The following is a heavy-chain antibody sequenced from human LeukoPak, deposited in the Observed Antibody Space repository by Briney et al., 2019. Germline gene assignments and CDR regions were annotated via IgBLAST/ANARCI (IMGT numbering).Heavy chain of an antibody. J-gene: IGHJ4*02. CDR3: ARAFEGGHTRGY. CDR1: GFSFSTYW. D-gene: IGHD3-9*01. CDR2: IKRDGSEK. Sequence: GGSLRLSCATSGFSFSTYWMSWVRQAPGKGLEWVANIKRDGSEKYYVDSVKGRFTISRDNAKNSLYLEMNSLRAEDTAMYYCARAFEGGHTRGYWGQGTLVTVSS. V-gene: IGHV3-7*01.